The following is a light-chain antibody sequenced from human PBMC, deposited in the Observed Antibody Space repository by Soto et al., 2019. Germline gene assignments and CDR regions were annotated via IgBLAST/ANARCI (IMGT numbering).Light chain of an antibody. CDR3: QQLSNYPIT. Sequence: IQMTQSPSSLSASVGDRVTVTCRASQGIISYLFWYQQKPGKAPKLLIHATSTLQSGVPSRFSGSGSGTEFTLTISSLQPEDFATYYCQQLSNYPITFGQGTRLEIK. J-gene: IGKJ5*01. CDR1: QGIISY. CDR2: ATS. V-gene: IGKV1-9*01.